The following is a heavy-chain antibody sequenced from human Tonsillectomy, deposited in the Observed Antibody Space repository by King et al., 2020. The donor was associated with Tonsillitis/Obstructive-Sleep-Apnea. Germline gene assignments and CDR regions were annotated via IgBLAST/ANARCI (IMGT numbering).Heavy chain of an antibody. CDR1: GYTFTSYG. CDR2: ISAYNDNT. V-gene: IGHV1-18*01. D-gene: IGHD3-3*01. CDR3: TRDPPYYGFWGGSPGTSLYLDY. Sequence: QLVQSGAEVKKPGASVKVSCRASGYTFTSYGISWVRQVPGQGLEWMGWISAYNDNTNYAQKFQGRVTMTTDTSTNTAYMHLRSLRSDDTAVYYCTRDPPYYGFWGGSPGTSLYLDYRGPGTLGTLSP. J-gene: IGHJ4*02.